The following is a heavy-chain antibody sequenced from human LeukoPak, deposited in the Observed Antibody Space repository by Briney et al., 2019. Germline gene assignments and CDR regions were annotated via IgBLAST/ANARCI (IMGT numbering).Heavy chain of an antibody. CDR3: AKGSLEMATVDFEF. D-gene: IGHD5-24*01. CDR1: GFDFGNYA. Sequence: GGSLRLSCAASGFDFGNYAMHWVRQAPGKGLQWVSGINWSSKMVAYAASVKGRFTISRDSAKNSLYLQMNSLTSEDTAFYFCAKGSLEMATVDFEFWGQGTLVTVSS. CDR2: INWSSKMV. V-gene: IGHV3-9*01. J-gene: IGHJ4*02.